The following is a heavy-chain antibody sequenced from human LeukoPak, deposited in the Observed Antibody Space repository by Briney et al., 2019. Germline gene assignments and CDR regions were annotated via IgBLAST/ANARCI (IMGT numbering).Heavy chain of an antibody. CDR2: IYYSGST. Sequence: SETLSLTCTVSGGSISSYYWSWIRQPPGKGLEWIGYIYYSGSTKYNPSLKSRVTISVDTSKNQFSLKLTSETAADTAVYYCARLGALPRVAFDIWGQGTMVTVSS. CDR1: GGSISSYY. J-gene: IGHJ3*02. V-gene: IGHV4-59*08. D-gene: IGHD4/OR15-4a*01. CDR3: ARLGALPRVAFDI.